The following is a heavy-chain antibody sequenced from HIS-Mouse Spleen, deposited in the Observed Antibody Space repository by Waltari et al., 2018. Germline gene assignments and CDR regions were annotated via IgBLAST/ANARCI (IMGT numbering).Heavy chain of an antibody. CDR2: IYYSGST. CDR1: GGSISRSSSS. CDR3: AREIPYSSSWYDWYFDL. Sequence: QLQLQESGPGLVKPSETLSLTCTVSGGSISRSSSSWGRIRQPPGKGLEWIGSIYYSGSTYYNPSLKSRVTISVDTSKNQFSLKLSSVTAADTAVYYCAREIPYSSSWYDWYFDLWGRGTLVTVSS. J-gene: IGHJ2*01. D-gene: IGHD6-13*01. V-gene: IGHV4-39*07.